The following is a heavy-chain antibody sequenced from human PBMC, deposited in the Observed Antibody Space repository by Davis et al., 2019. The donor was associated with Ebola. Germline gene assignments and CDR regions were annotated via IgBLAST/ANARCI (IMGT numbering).Heavy chain of an antibody. CDR3: ARDRIVVVVAATQAYYYYGMDV. CDR2: INPSGGST. CDR1: GYTFTSYY. D-gene: IGHD2-15*01. Sequence: ASVHVSCKASGYTFTSYYMHWVRQPPEQGLEWMGIINPSGGSTSYAQKFQGRVTMTRDTSTSTVYMELSSLRSEDKAVYYCARDRIVVVVAATQAYYYYGMDVWGQGTTVTVSS. J-gene: IGHJ6*02. V-gene: IGHV1-46*01.